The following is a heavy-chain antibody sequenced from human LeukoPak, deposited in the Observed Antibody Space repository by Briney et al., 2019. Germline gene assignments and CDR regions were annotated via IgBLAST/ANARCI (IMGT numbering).Heavy chain of an antibody. J-gene: IGHJ5*02. V-gene: IGHV3-30-3*01. CDR1: GFTFSTYA. CDR2: ISYDGSTQ. CDR3: ARGDKAVAFDWFDP. Sequence: PERSLRLSCTASGFTFSTYAMHWVRQAPVKGLEWVAVISYDGSTQYYADSVKGRFTISRDNSKNTLDLQMNSLRTDDTAVYYCARGDKAVAFDWFDPWGQGTLVSVSS. D-gene: IGHD6-19*01.